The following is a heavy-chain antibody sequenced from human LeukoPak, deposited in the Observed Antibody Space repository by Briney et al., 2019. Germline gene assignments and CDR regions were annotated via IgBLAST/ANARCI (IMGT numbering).Heavy chain of an antibody. Sequence: GRSLRLSCAASGFTFSSYVMHWVRQAPGKGLEGVAIISYDGSNEYYADSVKGRFTISRDNSKNTLYLQMNSLRAADTAVYYCAKESLGYCSGGSCYNDYWGQGTLVTVSS. CDR2: ISYDGSNE. D-gene: IGHD2-15*01. V-gene: IGHV3-30*04. CDR3: AKESLGYCSGGSCYNDY. J-gene: IGHJ4*02. CDR1: GFTFSSYV.